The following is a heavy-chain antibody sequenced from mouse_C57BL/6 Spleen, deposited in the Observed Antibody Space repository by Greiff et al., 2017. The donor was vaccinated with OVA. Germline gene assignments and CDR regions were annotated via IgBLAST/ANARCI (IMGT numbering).Heavy chain of an antibody. CDR1: GFTFSSYA. J-gene: IGHJ4*01. V-gene: IGHV5-4*03. CDR3: ARPYSNGDYYAMDD. D-gene: IGHD2-5*01. CDR2: ISDGGSYT. Sequence: EVKVVESGGGLVKPGGSLKLSCAASGFTFSSYAMSWVRQTPEKRLEWVATISDGGSYTYYPDNVKGRFTISRDNAKNNLYLQMSHLKSEDTAMYYCARPYSNGDYYAMDDWGQGTSVTVSS.